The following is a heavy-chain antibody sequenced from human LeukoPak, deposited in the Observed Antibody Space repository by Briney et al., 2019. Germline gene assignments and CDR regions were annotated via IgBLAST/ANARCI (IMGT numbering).Heavy chain of an antibody. J-gene: IGHJ4*02. Sequence: ASVKDSCKPSGYSSTSYDINSVRPTTEQGLEWMGWMNPNSGNTRYAQKFQGRVTMTRETSISTAYMGLSSLRSESTALYFTARVYYDSSGYYIDYWGQGTLVTVSS. D-gene: IGHD3-22*01. CDR2: MNPNSGNT. CDR3: ARVYYDSSGYYIDY. V-gene: IGHV1-8*01. CDR1: GYSSTSYD.